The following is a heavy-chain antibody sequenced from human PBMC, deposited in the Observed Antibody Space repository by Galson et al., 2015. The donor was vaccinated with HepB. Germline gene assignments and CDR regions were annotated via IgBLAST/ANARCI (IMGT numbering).Heavy chain of an antibody. V-gene: IGHV5-10-1*01. CDR1: GYTFTAFW. CDR3: ASRQYYYGSGTYYNVSDY. Sequence: QSGAEVKKPGESLRISCKASGYTFTAFWITWVRQIPGKGLEWLGRIDPSDSYTDYSPSFRGHVTFSADKSISTAYLQWSSLKASDTAMYYCASRQYYYGSGTYYNVSDYWGQGTLVTVSS. D-gene: IGHD3-10*01. CDR2: IDPSDSYT. J-gene: IGHJ4*02.